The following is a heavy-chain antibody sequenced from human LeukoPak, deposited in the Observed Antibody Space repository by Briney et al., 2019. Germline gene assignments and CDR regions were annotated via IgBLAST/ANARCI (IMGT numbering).Heavy chain of an antibody. CDR1: GFTFSSYS. CDR2: ISSSSSYI. CDR3: ARDIYDYGDYGGDY. Sequence: GGSLRLSCAASGFTFSSYSMNWVRQAPGKGLEWVSSISSSSSYIYYADSVKGRFTISRDNAKNSLYLQMNSLRAEDTAVYYCARDIYDYGDYGGDYWGQGTLVTVSS. V-gene: IGHV3-21*01. J-gene: IGHJ4*02. D-gene: IGHD4-17*01.